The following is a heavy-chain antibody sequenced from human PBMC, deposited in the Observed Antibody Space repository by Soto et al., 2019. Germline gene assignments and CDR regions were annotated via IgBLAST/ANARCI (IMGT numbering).Heavy chain of an antibody. CDR1: GFTFHTYG. D-gene: IGHD2-8*02. CDR3: ARVDCTGNNCRPYAYYPMDV. J-gene: IGHJ6*02. V-gene: IGHV3-33*01. CDR2: IWYDGSIK. Sequence: VQLVESGGGVVQPGRSLRLSCAASGFTFHTYGMNWVRQAPGKGLEWVAIIWYDGSIKYYAESMKGRFTIFRDNSKNTTYLPMNSLRAEDTAVYYCARVDCTGNNCRPYAYYPMDVWGPGTTVTVSS.